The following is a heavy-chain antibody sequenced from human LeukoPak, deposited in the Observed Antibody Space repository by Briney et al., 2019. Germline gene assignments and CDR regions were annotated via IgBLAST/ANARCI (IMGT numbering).Heavy chain of an antibody. CDR1: GFTFSSYW. J-gene: IGHJ3*02. V-gene: IGHV3-7*01. CDR3: AREGRDDYDDYGVFDI. Sequence: GGSLRLSCAASGFTFSSYWMSWVRQAPGKGLEWVANIKQDGSEKYYVDSVRGRFAISRDSGKNALYLQMNNLRAEDTAVYYCAREGRDDYDDYGVFDIWGQGTMVTVSS. CDR2: IKQDGSEK. D-gene: IGHD4-17*01.